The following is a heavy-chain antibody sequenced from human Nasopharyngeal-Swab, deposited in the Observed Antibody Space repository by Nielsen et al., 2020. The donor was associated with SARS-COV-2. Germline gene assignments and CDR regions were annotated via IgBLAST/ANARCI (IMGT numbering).Heavy chain of an antibody. D-gene: IGHD6-19*01. CDR2: SNAGNGNT. CDR3: ARGVYSVAGDY. J-gene: IGHJ4*02. V-gene: IGHV1-3*01. Sequence: VVKAPGQRLEWMGWSNAGNGNTKYSQKFQGRVTITRDKSASTAYMEMSSLRSEDTAVYYCARGVYSVAGDYWGQGTLVTVSS.